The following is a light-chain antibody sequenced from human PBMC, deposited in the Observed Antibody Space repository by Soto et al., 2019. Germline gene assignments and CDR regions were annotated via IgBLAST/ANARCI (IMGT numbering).Light chain of an antibody. J-gene: IGLJ2*01. V-gene: IGLV2-14*01. Sequence: QSALTQPASVSGSPGQSITISCTGTSSDVGGYNYVSWYQQQSGKAPKLMISEVSNRPSGVSNRFSGSKSGNTASLTISGLQAEDEADYYCSSYTSSSGVAFGGGTKLTVL. CDR3: SSYTSSSGVA. CDR1: SSDVGGYNY. CDR2: EVS.